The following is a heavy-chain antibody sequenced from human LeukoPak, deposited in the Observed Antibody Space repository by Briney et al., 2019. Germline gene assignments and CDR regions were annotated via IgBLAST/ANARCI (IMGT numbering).Heavy chain of an antibody. J-gene: IGHJ4*02. CDR2: IWYDGSNK. V-gene: IGHV3-33*01. Sequence: GGSLRLSCAASGFTFSSYGMHWVRQAPGKGLEWVAVIWYDGSNKYYADSVKGRFAISRDNSKNTLYLQMNSLRAEDTAVYYCARGRSSGYYVFDYWGQGTLVTVSS. CDR1: GFTFSSYG. D-gene: IGHD3-22*01. CDR3: ARGRSSGYYVFDY.